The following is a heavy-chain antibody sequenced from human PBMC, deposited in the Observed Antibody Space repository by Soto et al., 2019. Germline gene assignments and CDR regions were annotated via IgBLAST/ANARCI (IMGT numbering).Heavy chain of an antibody. CDR1: GFTFSSYG. Sequence: GGSLRLSCAASGFTFSSYGMHWVRQAPGKGLEWVAVISYDGSNKYYADSVKGRFTISRDNSKNTLYLQMNSLRAEDTAVYYCAKDQYSGYENYYYYYYMDVWGKGTTVTVSS. J-gene: IGHJ6*03. CDR3: AKDQYSGYENYYYYYYMDV. V-gene: IGHV3-30*18. D-gene: IGHD5-12*01. CDR2: ISYDGSNK.